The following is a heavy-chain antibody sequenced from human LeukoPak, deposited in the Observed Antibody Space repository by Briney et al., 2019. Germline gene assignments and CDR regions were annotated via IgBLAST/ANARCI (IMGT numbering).Heavy chain of an antibody. J-gene: IGHJ4*02. CDR1: GFTFSSYA. CDR2: ISYDGSNK. CDR3: ARANAVPAAKYYFDY. D-gene: IGHD2-2*01. Sequence: GGSLRLSCAASGFTFSSYAMHWVRQAPGKGLEWVAVISYDGSNKYYADSVKGRFTISRDNSKNTLYLQMNSLRAEDTAVYYCARANAVPAAKYYFDYWGQGTLVTVSS. V-gene: IGHV3-30*04.